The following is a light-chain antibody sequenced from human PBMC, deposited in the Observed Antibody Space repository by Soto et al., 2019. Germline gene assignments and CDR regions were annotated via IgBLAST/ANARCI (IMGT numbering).Light chain of an antibody. V-gene: IGLV2-14*01. CDR3: TSYTSTTTLV. J-gene: IGLJ2*01. Sequence: QSALTQPASVSGSPGQSITISCTGTSNDIGANNYVSWYQHHPGKAPKILIYEAAKRPSGVSHRFSGSKSANTASLTISGLQAEDEADYFCTSYTSTTTLVFGGGTKLTVL. CDR1: SNDIGANNY. CDR2: EAA.